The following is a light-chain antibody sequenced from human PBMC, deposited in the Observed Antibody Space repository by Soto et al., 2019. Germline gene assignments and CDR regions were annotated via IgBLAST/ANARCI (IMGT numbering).Light chain of an antibody. CDR3: QQYGTSPRGT. CDR1: QSVSSTF. CDR2: GAS. J-gene: IGKJ1*01. V-gene: IGKV3-20*01. Sequence: DIVLTQSPGTLSLSPGERATLSCRASQSVSSTFFAWYQQKPGQAPRLLMFGASNRATGIPDRFSGSGSGTDYTLTISRLEPEDFATYYCQQYGTSPRGTFGQGTKVEVK.